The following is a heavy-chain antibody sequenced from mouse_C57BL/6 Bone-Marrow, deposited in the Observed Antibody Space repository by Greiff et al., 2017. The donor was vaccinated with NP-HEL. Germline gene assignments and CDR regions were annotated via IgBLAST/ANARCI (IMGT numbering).Heavy chain of an antibody. Sequence: VQLPQSGAELVRPGASVQLFCTASGLYIKDDYMHWGKQRPEKGPEWIGWMDPENGDTEYASKFQGKATITADTSSNTAYLQLSSLTSEDTAVYYCTTTLITTVVNFDYWDQGTTLTVSS. D-gene: IGHD1-1*01. J-gene: IGHJ2*01. CDR2: MDPENGDT. CDR1: GLYIKDDY. CDR3: TTTLITTVVNFDY. V-gene: IGHV14-4*01.